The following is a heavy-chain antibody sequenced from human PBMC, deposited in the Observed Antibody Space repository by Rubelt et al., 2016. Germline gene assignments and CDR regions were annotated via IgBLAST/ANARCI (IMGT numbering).Heavy chain of an antibody. D-gene: IGHD1-14*01. CDR1: GFTFSSYD. J-gene: IGHJ6*02. CDR3: ARDNPGYGMDV. CDR2: IGTTGDT. V-gene: IGHV3-13*04. Sequence: EVQLLESGGGLVQPGGSLRLSCAASGFTFSSYDIHWVRRAAGRGLEWVSAIGTTGDTFYPGSVKGRFTISRENAKNSLYLEMNSLRAGDTAVYYCARDNPGYGMDVWGQGTTVTVSS.